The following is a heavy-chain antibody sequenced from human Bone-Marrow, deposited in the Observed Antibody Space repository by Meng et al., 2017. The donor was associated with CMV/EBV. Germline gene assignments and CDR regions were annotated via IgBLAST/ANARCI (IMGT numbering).Heavy chain of an antibody. CDR1: GGTFSSYA. J-gene: IGHJ6*02. Sequence: SVNVSCKASGGTFSSYAISWVRQAPGQGLEWMGGIIPILGIANYAQKFQGRVTITADKSTSTAYMELSSLRSEDTAVYYCARVAIFGYYYYGMDVWGQGTTVTVAS. CDR3: ARVAIFGYYYYGMDV. CDR2: IIPILGIA. V-gene: IGHV1-69*10. D-gene: IGHD3-3*01.